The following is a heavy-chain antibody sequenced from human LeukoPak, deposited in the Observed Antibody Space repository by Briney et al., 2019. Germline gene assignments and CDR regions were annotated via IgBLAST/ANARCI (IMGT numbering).Heavy chain of an antibody. CDR2: MNPNSGNT. Sequence: GASVKVSCKASGYTFTSYDINWVRQATGQGLEWMGWMNPNSGNTGYAQKFQGRVTMTRNTSISTAYMELRSLRSEDTAVYYCARGGPIIAMVTFGYYYYYYMDVWGKGTTVTVS. CDR3: ARGGPIIAMVTFGYYYYYYMDV. J-gene: IGHJ6*03. D-gene: IGHD5-18*01. CDR1: GYTFTSYD. V-gene: IGHV1-8*01.